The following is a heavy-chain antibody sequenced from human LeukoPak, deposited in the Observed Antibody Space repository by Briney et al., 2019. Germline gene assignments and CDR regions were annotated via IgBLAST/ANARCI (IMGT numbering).Heavy chain of an antibody. Sequence: GESLRLSCAASGFTFSNYGMSWVRQAPGKGLEWVSVISGSGANTYYADSVKGRFTISRDNSKNTLYLQMNSLRAEDTAVYYCARGRNGYNTDRRFDYWGQGTLVTVSS. CDR3: ARGRNGYNTDRRFDY. V-gene: IGHV3-23*01. D-gene: IGHD5-24*01. CDR1: GFTFSNYG. CDR2: ISGSGANT. J-gene: IGHJ4*02.